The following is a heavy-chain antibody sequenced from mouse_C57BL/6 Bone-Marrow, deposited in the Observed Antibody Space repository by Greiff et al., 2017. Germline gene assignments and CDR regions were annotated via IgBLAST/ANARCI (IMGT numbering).Heavy chain of an antibody. CDR3: ARPRWLLLRY. V-gene: IGHV1-59*01. Sequence: QVQLQQPGAELVRPGTSVKLSCKASGYTFTSYWMHWVKQRPGQGLEWIGVIDPSDSYTNYNQKFKGKATLTVDTSSSTAYMQLSSLTSEDSAVYYCARPRWLLLRYWGQGTTLTVSS. J-gene: IGHJ2*01. CDR2: IDPSDSYT. D-gene: IGHD2-3*01. CDR1: GYTFTSYW.